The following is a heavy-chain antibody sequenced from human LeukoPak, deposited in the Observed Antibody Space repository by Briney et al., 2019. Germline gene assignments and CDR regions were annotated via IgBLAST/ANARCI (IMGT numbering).Heavy chain of an antibody. CDR2: IIPIFGTA. D-gene: IGHD6-6*01. J-gene: IGHJ5*02. CDR1: GGTFSSYA. V-gene: IGHV1-69*13. CDR3: ARFEYSSSSAKYNWFDP. Sequence: ASVKVSCKASGGTFSSYAISWVRQAPGQGLEWMGGIIPIFGTANYAQKFQGRVTITADESTSTAYMELSSLRSEDTAVYYCARFEYSSSSAKYNWFDPWGQGTLVTVSS.